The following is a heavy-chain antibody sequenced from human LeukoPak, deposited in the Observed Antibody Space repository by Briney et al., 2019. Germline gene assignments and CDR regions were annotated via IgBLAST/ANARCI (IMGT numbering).Heavy chain of an antibody. V-gene: IGHV3-33*08. CDR2: IGDTGRAK. D-gene: IGHD3-22*01. Sequence: GGSLRLSCAASGFTFSRHGMHWVRQAPGKGLEWVAVIGDTGRAKYYADSVEGRFTASRDNFKNTLYLEMNSLRYDDTALYYCARDNYYDSNGLSSYYYGMDVWGQGTTVTVSS. J-gene: IGHJ6*02. CDR3: ARDNYYDSNGLSSYYYGMDV. CDR1: GFTFSRHG.